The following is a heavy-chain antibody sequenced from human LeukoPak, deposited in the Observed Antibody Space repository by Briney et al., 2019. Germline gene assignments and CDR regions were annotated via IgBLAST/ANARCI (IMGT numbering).Heavy chain of an antibody. J-gene: IGHJ3*01. CDR1: GGSISSSGDF. CDR2: IHHSGRT. V-gene: IGHV4-39*01. Sequence: SETLSLTCTVSGGSISSSGDFWGWIRQPPGTEPEYIASIHHSGRTYYNLSLKSRVTMSVDTSKNQFSLKLSSVTATDTAVYYCASVISGWYKVSGQGTMVIVSS. D-gene: IGHD6-19*01. CDR3: ASVISGWYKV.